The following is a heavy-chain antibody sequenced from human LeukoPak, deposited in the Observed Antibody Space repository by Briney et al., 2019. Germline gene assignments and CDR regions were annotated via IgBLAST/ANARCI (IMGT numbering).Heavy chain of an antibody. CDR1: GFTFSTYS. D-gene: IGHD4-17*01. CDR3: ARERHGDYSIDY. J-gene: IGHJ4*02. Sequence: PGGSLRLSCAASGFTFSTYSMNWVRQAPGKGLVWVSRVNTDGTSTTYGDSVQGRFTISRDNAKNTLYLQMKSLRAEDTAVYYCARERHGDYSIDYWGQGTLVTVSP. V-gene: IGHV3-74*01. CDR2: VNTDGTST.